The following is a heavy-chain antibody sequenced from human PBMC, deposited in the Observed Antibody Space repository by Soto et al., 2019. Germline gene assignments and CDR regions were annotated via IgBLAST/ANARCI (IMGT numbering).Heavy chain of an antibody. V-gene: IGHV3-73*01. Sequence: EVQLVESGGGLVQPGGSLKLSCAASGFSFSDSVMHWVRQVSGKGLEWVGRITSTADTYATAYTASVKGRFTVSRDDSRNTANLQMNSLKTEDTAVYYCTGSLSFAFDIWGKGTMVHVSS. J-gene: IGHJ3*02. CDR2: ITSTADTYAT. CDR3: TGSLSFAFDI. CDR1: GFSFSDSV.